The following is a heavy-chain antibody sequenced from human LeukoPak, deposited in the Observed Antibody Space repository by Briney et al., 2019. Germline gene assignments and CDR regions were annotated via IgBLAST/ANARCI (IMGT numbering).Heavy chain of an antibody. J-gene: IGHJ1*01. CDR3: AKVGATAGTLRIEYFQH. V-gene: IGHV3-23*01. D-gene: IGHD6-13*01. Sequence: GGSLRLSCAASGFTFSNYAMTWVRQAPGKGLEWVSAVSGSGAIAYYTDSVKGRFTISRDNSKNTLYLQMNSLRAEDTAVYFCAKVGATAGTLRIEYFQHWGQGTLVTVSS. CDR2: VSGSGAIA. CDR1: GFTFSNYA.